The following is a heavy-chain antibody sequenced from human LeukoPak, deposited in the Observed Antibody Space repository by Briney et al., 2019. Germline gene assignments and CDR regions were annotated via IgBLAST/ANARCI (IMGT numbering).Heavy chain of an antibody. Sequence: ASVKVSCKASGGTLSSYAISWVRQAPGQGLEWMGGFDPEDGETIYAQKFQGRVTMTEDTSTDTAYMELSSLRSEDTAVYYCATDPLRFVPWGQGTLVTVSS. CDR2: FDPEDGET. J-gene: IGHJ5*02. D-gene: IGHD3-3*01. CDR3: ATDPLRFVP. CDR1: GGTLSSYA. V-gene: IGHV1-24*01.